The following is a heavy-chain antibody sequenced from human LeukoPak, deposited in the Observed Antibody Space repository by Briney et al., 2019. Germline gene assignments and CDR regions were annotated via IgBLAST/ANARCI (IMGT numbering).Heavy chain of an antibody. V-gene: IGHV3-23*01. CDR2: ITGGTTYT. CDR3: AKGPLSSSNYYMDV. CDR1: GFTFSDYA. Sequence: GVSLRLSCAASGFTFSDYAVTWVRQAPGKGLEWVSSITGGTTYTYYADSMKGRFTISRDNSKNTLYLQMSSLRAEDTAVYYCAKGPLSSSNYYMDVWGKGTTVTVSS. J-gene: IGHJ6*03. D-gene: IGHD3-10*01.